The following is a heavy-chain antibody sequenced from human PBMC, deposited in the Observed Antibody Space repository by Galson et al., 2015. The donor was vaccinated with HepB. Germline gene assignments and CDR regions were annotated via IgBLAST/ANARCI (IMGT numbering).Heavy chain of an antibody. D-gene: IGHD6-19*01. Sequence: SLRLSCAASGFTFSTYSMNWVRQAPGKGLEWVSYVSGRSDFIHYADSVKGRFTISRDNAKNSLYLQMDSLRVEDTGLYYCVRGSAVAGYGPWGQGTLVTVSS. J-gene: IGHJ5*02. CDR2: VSGRSDFI. CDR3: VRGSAVAGYGP. V-gene: IGHV3-21*01. CDR1: GFTFSTYS.